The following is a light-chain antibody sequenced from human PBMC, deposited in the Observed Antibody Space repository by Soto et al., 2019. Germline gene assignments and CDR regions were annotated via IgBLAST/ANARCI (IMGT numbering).Light chain of an antibody. CDR1: QPIGTS. CDR2: AAS. CDR3: QQGYTTLWT. J-gene: IGKJ1*01. V-gene: IGKV1-39*01. Sequence: IQMTQSPSSLSASVGDRFTITCRASQPIGTSLHWYQQKPGKAPKVLISAASRLQSGVSSRFSGSGSGTHFALTISNLQPEDFATYYCQQGYTTLWTFGQGTKVDIK.